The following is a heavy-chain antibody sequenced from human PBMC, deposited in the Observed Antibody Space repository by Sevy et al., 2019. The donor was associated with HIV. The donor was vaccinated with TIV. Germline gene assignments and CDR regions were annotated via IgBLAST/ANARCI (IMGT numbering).Heavy chain of an antibody. D-gene: IGHD3-16*02. V-gene: IGHV3-23*01. CDR2: ISGSGGST. CDR3: AKDPYHDYVWGSYRYNRGGYY. CDR1: EFTFRSYA. Sequence: GGSLRLSCAASEFTFRSYARSWVRQAPGKGLEWVSGISGSGGSTYYADSVKGRFSISRDNSKNTLYLQMNSLRAEDTAVYYCAKDPYHDYVWGSYRYNRGGYYWGQGTLVTVSS. J-gene: IGHJ4*02.